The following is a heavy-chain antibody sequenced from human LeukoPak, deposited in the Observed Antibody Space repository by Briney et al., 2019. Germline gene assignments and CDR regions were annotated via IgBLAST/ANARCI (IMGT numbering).Heavy chain of an antibody. CDR2: IYYSGST. CDR1: GGSISSYY. Sequence: PSETLSLTCTVSGGSISSYYLSWIRQPPGKGLEWIGYIYYSGSTNYNPSLKSRVTISVDTSKHQFSLKLSSVTAADTAVYYCARSMAMRPDAFDIWGQGTMVTVSS. J-gene: IGHJ3*02. V-gene: IGHV4-59*08. D-gene: IGHD2-2*01. CDR3: ARSMAMRPDAFDI.